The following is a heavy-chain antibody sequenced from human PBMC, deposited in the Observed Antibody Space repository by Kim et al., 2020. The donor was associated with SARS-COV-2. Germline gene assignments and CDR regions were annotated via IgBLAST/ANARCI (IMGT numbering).Heavy chain of an antibody. Sequence: SETLSLTCTVSGGSISSHYWSWIRQAPGKGLEWIGYLYYSGTTYYNPSLKSRVTISVDTSKNQFSLKVSSVTAADTAVDYCARDNGWYAFDMWGQGTMV. CDR1: GGSISSHY. D-gene: IGHD6-19*01. CDR3: ARDNGWYAFDM. CDR2: LYYSGTT. J-gene: IGHJ3*02. V-gene: IGHV4-59*11.